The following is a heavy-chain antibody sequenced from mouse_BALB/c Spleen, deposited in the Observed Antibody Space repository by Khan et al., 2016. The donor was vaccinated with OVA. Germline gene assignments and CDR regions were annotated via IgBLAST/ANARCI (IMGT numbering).Heavy chain of an antibody. V-gene: IGHV5-6-5*01. J-gene: IGHJ2*01. D-gene: IGHD2-12*01. Sequence: EVHLVESGGDLVKPGGSLKLSCAASGFTFSSYVMSWVRQTPAKRLEWVASISSGGITDSPDTVKGRFTISLDNARNILYLQMTSLGSEDTAIYYGVREDYSYDDYYLDNWGQGTTLTVSS. CDR1: GFTFSSYV. CDR3: VREDYSYDDYYLDN. CDR2: ISSGGIT.